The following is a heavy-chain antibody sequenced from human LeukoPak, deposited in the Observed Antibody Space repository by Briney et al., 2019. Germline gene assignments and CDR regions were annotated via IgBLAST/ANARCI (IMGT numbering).Heavy chain of an antibody. CDR1: GFTFSSYW. CDR3: AREQKLSA. CDR2: IKPDGSDK. V-gene: IGHV3-7*01. D-gene: IGHD4-23*01. Sequence: PGGSLRLSCAASGFTFSSYWMTWVRQAPGKGLEWVANIKPDGSDKNYVDSVKGRFTISRDNAKNSLDLQMNSLRAEATAVYYCAREQKLSAWGQGTLVTVSS. J-gene: IGHJ5*02.